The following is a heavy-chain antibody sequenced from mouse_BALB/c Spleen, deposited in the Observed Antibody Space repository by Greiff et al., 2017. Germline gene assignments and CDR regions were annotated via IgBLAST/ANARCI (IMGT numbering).Heavy chain of an antibody. CDR3: ARWGNYNY. J-gene: IGHJ3*01. CDR1: GYTFTSYN. V-gene: IGHV1-12*01. D-gene: IGHD2-1*01. CDR2: IYPGNGDT. Sequence: LQQPGAELVKPGASVKMSCKASGYTFTSYNMHWVKQTPGQGLEWIGAIYPGNGDTSYNQKFKGKATLTADKSSSTAYMQLSSLTSEDSAVYYCARWGNYNYWGQGTLVTVSA.